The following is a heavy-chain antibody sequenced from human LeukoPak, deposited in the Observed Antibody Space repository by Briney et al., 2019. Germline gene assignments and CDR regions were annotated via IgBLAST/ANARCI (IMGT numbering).Heavy chain of an antibody. Sequence: PGGSLRLSCAASGFTFSTYWMSWVRQAPGKGLEWVAKIKQDGSERYYVDPVKGRFTISRDNTKNSLYVQMDSLSAEDTAVYYCVRDRGWSTFDYWGQGTLVTVSS. D-gene: IGHD6-19*01. V-gene: IGHV3-7*01. CDR1: GFTFSTYW. J-gene: IGHJ4*02. CDR2: IKQDGSER. CDR3: VRDRGWSTFDY.